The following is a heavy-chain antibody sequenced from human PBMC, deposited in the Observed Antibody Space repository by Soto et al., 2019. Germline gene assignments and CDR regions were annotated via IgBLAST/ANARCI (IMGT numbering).Heavy chain of an antibody. CDR3: ARGGYYFSYGMDV. J-gene: IGHJ6*02. Sequence: QVQLQESGPGLVKPSQTLSLTCSVSGGSISSGGYYWSWIRQHPGKGLEWIGYIYYSGNTYYNPALTSQVTISVDTSKNQFSLKLSSVTAADTAVYYCARGGYYFSYGMDVWGQGTTVTVSS. CDR2: IYYSGNT. CDR1: GGSISSGGYY. V-gene: IGHV4-31*01.